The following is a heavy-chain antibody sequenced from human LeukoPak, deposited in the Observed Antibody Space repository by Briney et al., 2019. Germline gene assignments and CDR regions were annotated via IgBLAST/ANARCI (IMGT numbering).Heavy chain of an antibody. J-gene: IGHJ4*02. CDR1: GFTFSSYW. Sequence: XXSLXLSCAASGFTFSSYWMSWVRQAPGKGLEWVANIKQDGSEKYYVDSVKGRFTISRDNAKNSLYLQMNSLRAEDTAVYYRARDLSGSYYTYFDYWGQGTLVTVSS. V-gene: IGHV3-7*03. CDR3: ARDLSGSYYTYFDY. D-gene: IGHD3-10*01. CDR2: IKQDGSEK.